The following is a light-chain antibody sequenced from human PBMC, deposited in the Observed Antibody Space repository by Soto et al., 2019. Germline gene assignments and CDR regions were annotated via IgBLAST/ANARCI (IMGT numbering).Light chain of an antibody. J-gene: IGKJ1*01. V-gene: IGKV3-20*01. CDR3: QDYGTSWT. CDR2: GSS. Sequence: EIVLTQSPGTLSLSPGERATLSCRSSQRVSSCYLAWYQQKPGQTPRLLIYGSSGRATGIADRFSRSGSGTGFTPTIRRLESEDFAVYYCQDYGTSWTVGQGTKVDIK. CDR1: QRVSSCY.